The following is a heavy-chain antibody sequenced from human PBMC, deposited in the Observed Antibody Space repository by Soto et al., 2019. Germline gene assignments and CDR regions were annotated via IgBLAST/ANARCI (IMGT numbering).Heavy chain of an antibody. J-gene: IGHJ4*02. CDR3: ARGRASGSYYLLDY. D-gene: IGHD3-10*01. V-gene: IGHV1-8*01. Sequence: ASLKVSCKASGNTFTSCDINWVRQATGHGLEWMGWINPNSGNIGYAQKFQGRVTMTRDTAIRTAYMEVSRLRSDDTAVYYCARGRASGSYYLLDYWGQGTLVTVSS. CDR2: INPNSGNI. CDR1: GNTFTSCD.